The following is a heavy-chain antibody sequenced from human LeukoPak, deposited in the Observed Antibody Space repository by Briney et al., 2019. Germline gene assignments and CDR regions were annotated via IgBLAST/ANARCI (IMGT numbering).Heavy chain of an antibody. CDR2: INPSGGST. D-gene: IGHD2-2*01. V-gene: IGHV1-46*01. J-gene: IGHJ4*02. CDR3: ARDRYCSSTSCLYYFDY. CDR1: GYTFTSYY. Sequence: VASVKVSCKASGYTFTSYYMHWVRPAPGQGLEWMGIINPSGGSTSYAQKFQGRVTMTRDTFTSTVYMELSSLRSEDTAVYYCARDRYCSSTSCLYYFDYWGQGTLVTVSS.